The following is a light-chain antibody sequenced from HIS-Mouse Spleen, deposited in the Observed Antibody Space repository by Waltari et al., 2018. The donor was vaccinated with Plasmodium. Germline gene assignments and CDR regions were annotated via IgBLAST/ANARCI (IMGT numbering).Light chain of an antibody. CDR3: MIWHSSAWV. V-gene: IGLV5-45*03. J-gene: IGLJ3*02. Sequence: QAVLTQPSSLSASPGASASLTCTLRSGINVGTYRIYWYQQKPGSPPQYLLRYKSDSDKQQGSGVPSRFSGSKDASANAGILLISGLQSEDKADYYCMIWHSSAWVFGGGTKLTVL. CDR1: SGINVGTYR. CDR2: YKSDSDK.